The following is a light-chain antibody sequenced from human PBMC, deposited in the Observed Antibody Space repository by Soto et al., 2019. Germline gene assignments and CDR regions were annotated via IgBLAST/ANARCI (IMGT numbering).Light chain of an antibody. CDR2: SNN. Sequence: QAVVTQSPSASGTPGQRVTISCSGSSSNIGSNAVNWYQQLPGTAPKLLMYSNNQRPSGVPDRFSGSKSGTSASLAISGLQSEDEADYYCAAWDDSLNGVLFGGGTKLTVL. V-gene: IGLV1-44*01. CDR3: AAWDDSLNGVL. CDR1: SSNIGSNA. J-gene: IGLJ2*01.